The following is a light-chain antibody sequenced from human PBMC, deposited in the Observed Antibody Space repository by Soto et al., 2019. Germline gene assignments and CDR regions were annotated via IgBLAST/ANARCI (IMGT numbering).Light chain of an antibody. Sequence: ILMTQSPATLSVSPGERATLSCRASQSVSNNLAWYPQKPGQAPRLLIYDASTRATGIPARFSGSGSGTEFTLTLTGLQSEDFAVYYCQQYNNWPPWTFGQGTKVEIK. CDR2: DAS. J-gene: IGKJ1*01. CDR1: QSVSNN. V-gene: IGKV3-15*01. CDR3: QQYNNWPPWT.